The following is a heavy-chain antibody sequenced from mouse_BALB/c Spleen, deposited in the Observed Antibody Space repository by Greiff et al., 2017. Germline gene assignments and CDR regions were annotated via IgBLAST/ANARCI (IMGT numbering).Heavy chain of an antibody. J-gene: IGHJ3*01. CDR2: ISSGSSTI. CDR1: GFTFSSFG. V-gene: IGHV5-17*02. Sequence: EVQGVESGGGLVQPGGSRKLSCAASGFTFSSFGMHWVRQAPEKGLEWVAYISSGSSTIYYADTVKGRFTISRDNPKNTLFLQMTSLRSEDTAMYYCARSGTGTRGFAYWGQGTLVTVSA. D-gene: IGHD4-1*01. CDR3: ARSGTGTRGFAY.